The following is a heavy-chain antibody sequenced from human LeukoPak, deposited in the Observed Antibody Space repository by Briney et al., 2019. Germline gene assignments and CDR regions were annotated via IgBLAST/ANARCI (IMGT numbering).Heavy chain of an antibody. CDR1: GYTFTSYQ. J-gene: IGHJ4*02. D-gene: IGHD3-22*01. V-gene: IGHV1-46*01. CDR3: ARVGGDGSGYYYSDY. Sequence: ASVKVSCKASGYTFTSYQMNWVRQAPGQGLEWMGVIIPGGGSTSYAQKFQGRVTMSRDTSTSTVYMELSGLRSEDTGVYYCARVGGDGSGYYYSDYWGQGTLVTVSS. CDR2: IIPGGGST.